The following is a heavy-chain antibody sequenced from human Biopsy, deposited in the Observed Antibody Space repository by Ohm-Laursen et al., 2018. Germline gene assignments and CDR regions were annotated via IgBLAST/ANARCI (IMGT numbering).Heavy chain of an antibody. Sequence: LSLTCAASGFTFGDAWMSWIRQAPGKGLEWVGRIKSKFDGETTDCAAPVKGRFIISRDDSKSTLFLQMNSLKAEDTGVYFCSTGGGDFYYNGMDVWGQGTTVTVSS. J-gene: IGHJ6*02. D-gene: IGHD1-26*01. CDR2: IKSKFDGETT. CDR3: STGGGDFYYNGMDV. CDR1: GFTFGDAW. V-gene: IGHV3-15*01.